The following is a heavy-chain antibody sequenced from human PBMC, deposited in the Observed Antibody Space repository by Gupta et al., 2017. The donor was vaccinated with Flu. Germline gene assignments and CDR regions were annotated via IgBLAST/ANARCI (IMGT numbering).Heavy chain of an antibody. CDR2: IEQSGST. J-gene: IGHJ3*02. V-gene: IGHV4-4*02. CDR3: ARDRGDQEGEGYAFDI. D-gene: IGHD3-16*01. Sequence: PPGKGMEWIGEIEQSGSTNYNPSLKSRVTKAVDKSKNQFSLKLSSVTAADTAVYYCARDRGDQEGEGYAFDIWGQGTMVTVSS.